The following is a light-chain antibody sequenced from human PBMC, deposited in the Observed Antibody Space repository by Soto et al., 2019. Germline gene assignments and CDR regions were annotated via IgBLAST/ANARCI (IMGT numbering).Light chain of an antibody. CDR3: QQNHSAPFT. CDR2: AAS. Sequence: DIQMTQSPFSLSASLGDRVTITCRASQSISDYLNWYQQKPGKGPKLLIFAASSLQVGVTSRFSGSGSGTDFTLTISSLQPEDFATYFCQQNHSAPFTFGPGTTVDIK. V-gene: IGKV1-39*01. CDR1: QSISDY. J-gene: IGKJ3*01.